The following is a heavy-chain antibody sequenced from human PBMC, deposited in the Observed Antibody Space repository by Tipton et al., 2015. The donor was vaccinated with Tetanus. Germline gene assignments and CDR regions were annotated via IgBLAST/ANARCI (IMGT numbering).Heavy chain of an antibody. Sequence: SLRLSCAASGFTFDDYAMHWVRRAPGKGLEWVSGISWNSGRIAYADSVKGRFTISRDNAKNSLYLQMSSLRREDTAVYYCASSTVTRWGPGTLVTVSS. J-gene: IGHJ4*02. CDR2: ISWNSGRI. CDR1: GFTFDDYA. D-gene: IGHD4-17*01. CDR3: ASSTVTR. V-gene: IGHV3-9*01.